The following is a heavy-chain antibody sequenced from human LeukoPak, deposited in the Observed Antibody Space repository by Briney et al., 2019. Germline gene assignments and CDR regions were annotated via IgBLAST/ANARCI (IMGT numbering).Heavy chain of an antibody. CDR3: ARDGGDCGGDSCYVDY. CDR1: GFTFDDHG. J-gene: IGHJ4*02. V-gene: IGHV3-20*04. CDR2: IKWNGGST. D-gene: IGHD2-21*01. Sequence: GGSLRLSCVASGFTFDDHGMSWVRQAPGKGPEWVSGIKWNGGSTGYADSVEGRFTISRDNAKNSLHLQMNSLRAEDTAFYYCARDGGDCGGDSCYVDYWGQGTLVTVSS.